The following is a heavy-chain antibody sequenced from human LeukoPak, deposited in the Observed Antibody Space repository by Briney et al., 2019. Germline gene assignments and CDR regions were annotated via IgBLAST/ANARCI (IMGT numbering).Heavy chain of an antibody. CDR1: GFIFNNYI. Sequence: PGGSLRLSCAVSGFIFNNYIMNWVRQAPGKGLEWVSSITGSGSFVYYADSVKGRFTISRDNAKNSLFLQMNSLRAEDTAVYYCARDSSGPWFDPWGQGTLVTVSS. V-gene: IGHV3-21*01. J-gene: IGHJ5*02. CDR3: ARDSSGPWFDP. D-gene: IGHD6-6*01. CDR2: ITGSGSFV.